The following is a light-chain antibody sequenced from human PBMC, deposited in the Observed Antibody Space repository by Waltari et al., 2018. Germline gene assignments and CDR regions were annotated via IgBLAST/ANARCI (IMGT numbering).Light chain of an antibody. CDR2: KTS. CDR3: QQYNSYST. CDR1: QSIDNW. Sequence: IQMTQSPSTLSASVGDRVTITCRASQSIDNWLAWYQQKPGKAPNLLIYKTSTLESGVPSRFSGNGSGTEFTLTINSLQPDDFATYYCQQYNSYSTIGQGTKLEIK. J-gene: IGKJ2*01. V-gene: IGKV1-5*03.